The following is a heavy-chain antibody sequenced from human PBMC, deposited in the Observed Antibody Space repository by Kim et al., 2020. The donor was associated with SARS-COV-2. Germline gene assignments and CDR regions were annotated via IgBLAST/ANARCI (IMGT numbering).Heavy chain of an antibody. D-gene: IGHD4-17*01. CDR2: IKSKTDGGTT. J-gene: IGHJ4*02. CDR3: TTDLTPWDYGDYY. CDR1: GFTFSNAW. Sequence: GGSLRLSCAASGFTFSNAWMSWVRQAPGKGLEWVGRIKSKTDGGTTDYAAPVKGRFTISRDDSKNTLYLQMNSLKTEDTAVYYCTTDLTPWDYGDYYWGQGTLVTVSS. V-gene: IGHV3-15*01.